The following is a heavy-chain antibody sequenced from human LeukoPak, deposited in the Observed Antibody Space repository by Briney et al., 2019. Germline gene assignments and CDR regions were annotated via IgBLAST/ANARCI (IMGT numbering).Heavy chain of an antibody. CDR2: IIPIFGTA. D-gene: IGHD3-22*01. Sequence: SVKVSCTASEGTLSSYAITWVRQAPGQGLEWMGRIIPIFGTANYAQKFQCRVTITTDESTSTAYMELSSLRSEDTAVYYCASSIEYYYDSDAFDIWGQGTMVTVSS. J-gene: IGHJ3*02. V-gene: IGHV1-69*05. CDR1: EGTLSSYA. CDR3: ASSIEYYYDSDAFDI.